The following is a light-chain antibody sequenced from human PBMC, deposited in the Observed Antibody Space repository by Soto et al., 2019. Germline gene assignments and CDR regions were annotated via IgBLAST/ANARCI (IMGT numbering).Light chain of an antibody. CDR2: GTS. V-gene: IGKV3-20*01. Sequence: EIVLTQSPGTLSLSPGERVVLSCRASSSINASYLAWYQHKPGQAPRLLIYGTSSRATDIPDRFSGSGSGTDFTLTINRLEPADFAIYYCQQYGSSPVTFGQGTKLEIK. CDR1: SSINASY. J-gene: IGKJ2*01. CDR3: QQYGSSPVT.